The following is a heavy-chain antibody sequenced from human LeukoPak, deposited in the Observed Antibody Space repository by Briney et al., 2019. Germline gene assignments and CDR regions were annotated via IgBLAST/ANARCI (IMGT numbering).Heavy chain of an antibody. CDR2: INQDGSEK. V-gene: IGHV3-7*01. CDR3: AREPSYGSRNYCEY. Sequence: GGSLRLSCAASGFTFGSYWMTWVRQAPGKGLEWVASINQDGSEKQFVDSVKGRFTISRDNAENSVYLQMSSLRAEDTAVYFCAREPSYGSRNYCEYWGQGTLVSVSS. CDR1: GFTFGSYW. J-gene: IGHJ1*01. D-gene: IGHD3-10*01.